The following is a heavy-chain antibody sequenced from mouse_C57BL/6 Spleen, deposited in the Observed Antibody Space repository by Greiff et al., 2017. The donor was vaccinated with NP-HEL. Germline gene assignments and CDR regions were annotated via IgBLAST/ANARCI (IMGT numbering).Heavy chain of an antibody. J-gene: IGHJ4*01. CDR3: ASSGYYYAMEG. Sequence: EVPGVESGGGLVQPGGSLSLSCAASGFTFTDCYMSWVRQPPGEALEWLGFIRNKANGYTTEYSASVKGRFTISRDNSQSILYRQMNALRAEDSATYYCASSGYYYAMEGWGKGATVTVSS. V-gene: IGHV7-3*01. CDR2: IRNKANGYTT. CDR1: GFTFTDCY.